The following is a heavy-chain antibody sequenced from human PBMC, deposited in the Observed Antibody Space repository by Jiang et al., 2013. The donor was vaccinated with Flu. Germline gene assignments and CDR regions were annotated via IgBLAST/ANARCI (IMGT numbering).Heavy chain of an antibody. D-gene: IGHD3-10*01. CDR3: VRDRGALSGYFDL. Sequence: QAPGKGLEWVTLIWYDGTNKYYADSVKGRFTISRDDSRNTMYLQMNSLRAEDTAVYYCVRDRGALSGYFDLWGRGTLVTVSS. V-gene: IGHV3-33*01. CDR2: IWYDGTNK. J-gene: IGHJ2*01.